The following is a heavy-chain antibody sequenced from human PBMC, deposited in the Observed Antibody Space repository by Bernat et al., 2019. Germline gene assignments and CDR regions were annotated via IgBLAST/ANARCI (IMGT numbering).Heavy chain of an antibody. CDR1: GYTLTELS. J-gene: IGHJ5*02. D-gene: IGHD3-10*01. V-gene: IGHV1-24*01. Sequence: QVQLVQSGAEVKKPGASVKVSCKVSGYTLTELSMHWVRQAPGKGLEWMGGFDPEDGETIYAQKFQGRVTMNKDKYKDTAYMELSSLRYEERAVYYCERVAGGGSVKYYYGSGSHNWFDHWGQGTLVTVSS. CDR2: FDPEDGET. CDR3: ERVAGGGSVKYYYGSGSHNWFDH.